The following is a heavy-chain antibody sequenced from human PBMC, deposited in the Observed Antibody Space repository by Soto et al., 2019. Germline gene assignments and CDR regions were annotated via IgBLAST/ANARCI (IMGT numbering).Heavy chain of an antibody. CDR2: IYYSGST. CDR1: GGSISSYY. CDR3: ASWGGIAARDAFDI. D-gene: IGHD6-6*01. J-gene: IGHJ3*02. Sequence: SETLSLTCTVSGGSISSYYWSWIRQPPGKGLEWIGYIYYSGSTNYNPSLKSRVTISVDTSKNQFSLKLSSVTAADTAVYYCASWGGIAARDAFDIWGHGTMVTVSS. V-gene: IGHV4-59*01.